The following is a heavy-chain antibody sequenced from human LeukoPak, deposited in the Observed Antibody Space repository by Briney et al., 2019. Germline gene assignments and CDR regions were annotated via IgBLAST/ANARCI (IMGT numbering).Heavy chain of an antibody. V-gene: IGHV4-4*08. CDR1: GCFIRNYC. D-gene: IGHD6-19*01. Sequence: PSETQSLTCTVSGCFIRNYCWSWLREPPGKGLEGIRYFYSSWCPSYNLSLKSRVHISLHSSQNQFSLILRPVPAADPAVYYCARRVGISGWVDFWGQGTLVTVSS. CDR3: ARRVGISGWVDF. J-gene: IGHJ4*02. CDR2: FYSSWCP.